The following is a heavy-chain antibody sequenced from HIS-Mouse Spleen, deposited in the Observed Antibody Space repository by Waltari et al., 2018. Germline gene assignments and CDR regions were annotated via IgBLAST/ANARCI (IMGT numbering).Heavy chain of an antibody. CDR2: IYYSGST. V-gene: IGHV4-39*07. D-gene: IGHD6-13*01. CDR1: GGAIGSSSFY. J-gene: IGHJ2*01. CDR3: AREIPYSSSWYDWYFDL. Sequence: QLQLQESGPGLVKPSETLSLTCTVSGGAIGSSSFYWGRIRQPPGKGLEWTGSIYYSGSTYYKPSLKSRVTISVDTSKIQFSLKLSSVTAADTGVYYCAREIPYSSSWYDWYFDLWGRGTLVTVSS.